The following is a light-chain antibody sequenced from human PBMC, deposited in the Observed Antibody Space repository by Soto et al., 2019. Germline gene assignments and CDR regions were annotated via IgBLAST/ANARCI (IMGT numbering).Light chain of an antibody. Sequence: IFLTQSPDTLSLSPGERATLSCRASPAVTSSNYIAWYQQKPGQAPRLLIYGASRRATGIPDRISGSGYGTDFTLTIDRLEPEDVGVYYCQQYGNSLYTFGQGTKLEI. CDR3: QQYGNSLYT. CDR1: PAVTSSN. V-gene: IGKV3-20*01. J-gene: IGKJ2*01. CDR2: GAS.